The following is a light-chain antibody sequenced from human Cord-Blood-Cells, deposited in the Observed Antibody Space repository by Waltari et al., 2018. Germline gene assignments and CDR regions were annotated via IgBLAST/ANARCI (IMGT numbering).Light chain of an antibody. Sequence: QSALTQPASLSGSPGQSITISCPGTSSDAGSYNLVSWYQQHPGKAPKLMIYEGSKRPSGVSNRFSGSKSGNTASLTISGLQAEDEADYYCCSYAGSSTYVFGTGTKVTVL. V-gene: IGLV2-23*01. J-gene: IGLJ1*01. CDR3: CSYAGSSTYV. CDR2: EGS. CDR1: SSDAGSYNL.